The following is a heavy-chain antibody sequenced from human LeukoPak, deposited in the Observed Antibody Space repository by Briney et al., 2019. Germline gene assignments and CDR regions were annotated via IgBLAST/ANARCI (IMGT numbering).Heavy chain of an antibody. Sequence: PGGSLRLSCAASGFTFSKYSMNWVRQAPGKGLEWVSTISGSGGAGTYYADSVKGRFTVSRDNSRNTLYLPMNSLRAEDTAVYYCVKDRGGSPFYGMDVWGQGTTVTVSS. CDR3: VKDRGGSPFYGMDV. V-gene: IGHV3-23*01. CDR1: GFTFSKYS. J-gene: IGHJ6*02. D-gene: IGHD1-26*01. CDR2: ISGSGGAGT.